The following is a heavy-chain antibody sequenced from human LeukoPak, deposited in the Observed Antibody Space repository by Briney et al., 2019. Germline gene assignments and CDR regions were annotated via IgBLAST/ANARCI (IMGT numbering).Heavy chain of an antibody. CDR1: GGSISTYY. CDR2: VYYSGGT. CDR3: ARDPSGSFFNWFDP. Sequence: SETLSLTCTVSGGSISTYYWSWIRQPPGKGLEWIGYVYYSGGTNYNPSLKSRVTMSVDTSKNQFSLKLRSVTAADTAVYYCARDPSGSFFNWFDPWGQGTLVTVSS. V-gene: IGHV4-59*01. J-gene: IGHJ5*02. D-gene: IGHD1-26*01.